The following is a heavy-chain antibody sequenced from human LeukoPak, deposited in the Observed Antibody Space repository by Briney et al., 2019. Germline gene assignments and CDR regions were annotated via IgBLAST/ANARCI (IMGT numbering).Heavy chain of an antibody. Sequence: ASVKVSCKASGYTFTSYDINWVRQATGQGLEGLGWMNPNSGNTGYAQKFQGRVTITRNTSISTAYMELSSLRSEDTAVYYCARITMVRGVGFDYWGQGTLVTVSS. D-gene: IGHD3-10*01. CDR2: MNPNSGNT. J-gene: IGHJ4*02. CDR1: GYTFTSYD. CDR3: ARITMVRGVGFDY. V-gene: IGHV1-8*03.